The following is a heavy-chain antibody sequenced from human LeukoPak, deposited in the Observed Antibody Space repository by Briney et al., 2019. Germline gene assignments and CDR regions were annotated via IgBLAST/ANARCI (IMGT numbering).Heavy chain of an antibody. V-gene: IGHV4-39*01. CDR2: INYSGTT. D-gene: IGHD3-10*01. CDR3: ARLRGGVQLWGD. Sequence: SETLSLTCTVSSGSFSSSSYFCGWIRQSPGMGLEWIATINYSGTTYYNPSLKTLVTTSVDTSRNQFSLRLTSVTAADTAVYYGARLRGGVQLWGDWGQGALVTVSS. J-gene: IGHJ4*01. CDR1: SGSFSSSSYF.